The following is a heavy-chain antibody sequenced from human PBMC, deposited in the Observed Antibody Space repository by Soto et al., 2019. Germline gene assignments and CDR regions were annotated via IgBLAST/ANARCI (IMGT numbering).Heavy chain of an antibody. D-gene: IGHD2-15*01. V-gene: IGHV3-48*03. Sequence: GGSLRLSCAASGLTFSSYEMNWVRQAPGKGLEWVSYISRSGSTIYYADSVKGRVTISRDNAKNSLYLQMNSLRAEDTAVYYCARDGRIRRPDWYFDLWGRGTLVTVLL. CDR3: ARDGRIRRPDWYFDL. CDR2: ISRSGSTI. CDR1: GLTFSSYE. J-gene: IGHJ2*01.